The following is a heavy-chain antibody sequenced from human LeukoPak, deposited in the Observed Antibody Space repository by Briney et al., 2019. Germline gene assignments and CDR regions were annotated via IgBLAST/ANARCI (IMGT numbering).Heavy chain of an antibody. CDR3: ARGSLVPREGHYLDY. J-gene: IGHJ4*02. D-gene: IGHD6-6*01. V-gene: IGHV1-69*05. CDR2: IIPIFGTA. CDR1: GGTFSSYA. Sequence: EASVKVSCKASGGTFSSYAISWVRQAPGQGLEWMGRIIPIFGTANYAQKFQGRVTITTDESTSTAYMELSSLRSEDTAVYYCARGSLVPREGHYLDYSRQGTLVTVSS.